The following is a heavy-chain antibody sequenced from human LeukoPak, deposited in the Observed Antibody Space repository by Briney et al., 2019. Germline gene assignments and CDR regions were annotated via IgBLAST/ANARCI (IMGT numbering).Heavy chain of an antibody. Sequence: GGSLRLPCAASGFTFSSYSMNWVRQAPGKGLEWVSSISSSSSYIYYADSVKGRFTISRDNAKNSLYLQMNSLRAEDTAVYYCARDFSIAVAGTERDYWGQGTLVTVSS. CDR2: ISSSSSYI. CDR1: GFTFSSYS. V-gene: IGHV3-21*01. J-gene: IGHJ4*02. CDR3: ARDFSIAVAGTERDY. D-gene: IGHD6-19*01.